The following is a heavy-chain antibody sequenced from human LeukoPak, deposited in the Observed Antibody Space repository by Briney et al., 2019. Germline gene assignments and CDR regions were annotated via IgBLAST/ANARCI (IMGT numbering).Heavy chain of an antibody. J-gene: IGHJ4*02. D-gene: IGHD3-22*01. V-gene: IGHV4-39*07. CDR3: ARDQYYYDSSGSC. CDR1: GGSISSNSYY. Sequence: SETLSLTCTVSGGSISSNSYYWDWIRQPPGKGLEWIGSIYYSGSTYYNPSLKSRVTISVDTSKNQFSLKLSSVTAADTAVYYCARDQYYYDSSGSCWGQGTLVTVSS. CDR2: IYYSGST.